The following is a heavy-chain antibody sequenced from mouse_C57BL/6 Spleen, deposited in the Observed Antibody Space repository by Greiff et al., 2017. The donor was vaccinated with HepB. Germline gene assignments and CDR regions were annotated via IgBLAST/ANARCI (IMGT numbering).Heavy chain of an antibody. Sequence: VQLKQSGPELVKPGDSVKISCKASGYSFTGYFMNWVMQSHGKSLEWIGRINPYNGDTFYNQKFKGKATLTVDKSSSTAHMELRSLTSEDSAVYYCARESFSYSNYYAMDYWGQGTSVTVSS. V-gene: IGHV1-20*01. J-gene: IGHJ4*01. CDR3: ARESFSYSNYYAMDY. CDR1: GYSFTGYF. CDR2: INPYNGDT. D-gene: IGHD2-5*01.